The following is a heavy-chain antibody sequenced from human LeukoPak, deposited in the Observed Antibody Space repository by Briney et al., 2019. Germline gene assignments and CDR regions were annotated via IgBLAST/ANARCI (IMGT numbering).Heavy chain of an antibody. D-gene: IGHD3-9*01. Sequence: GGSLRLSCAASGFTFSSYAMHWVRQAPGKGLELVAVISYDGSNKYYADSVKGRFTISRDNSKNTLYLQMNSLRAEDTAVYYCVRIVVYYDILAGYGFFDLWGEERQVTVS. CDR1: GFTFSSYA. J-gene: IGHJ4*02. CDR3: VRIVVYYDILAGYGFFDL. V-gene: IGHV3-30*04. CDR2: ISYDGSNK.